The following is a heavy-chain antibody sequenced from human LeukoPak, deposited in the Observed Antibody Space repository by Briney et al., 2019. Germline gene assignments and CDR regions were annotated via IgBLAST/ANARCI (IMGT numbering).Heavy chain of an antibody. CDR2: IYPGDSDT. CDR1: GYSFTSYW. J-gene: IGHJ4*02. Sequence: GGSLKISCQGSGYSFTSYWIGWVRQMPGKGLEWMGIIYPGDSDTRYSPSFQGQVTISADKSISTAYLQWSSLKASDTAMYYCARPRYYDFWSGYSYYFDYWGQGTLVTVSS. V-gene: IGHV5-51*01. CDR3: ARPRYYDFWSGYSYYFDY. D-gene: IGHD3-3*01.